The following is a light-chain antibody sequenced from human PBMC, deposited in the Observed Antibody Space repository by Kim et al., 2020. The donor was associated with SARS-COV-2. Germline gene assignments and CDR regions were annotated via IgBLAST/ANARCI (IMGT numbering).Light chain of an antibody. V-gene: IGLV6-57*01. CDR2: EDH. CDR1: SGSIVSDF. CDR3: QSYDDNIWV. Sequence: GKTVSISCTRSSGSIVSDFVQWFQQRPGSSPTTLIYEDHKRPSGVPDRFSGSVDSSSNSASLTISGLRTEDEADYYCQSYDDNIWVFGGGTQLTVL. J-gene: IGLJ3*02.